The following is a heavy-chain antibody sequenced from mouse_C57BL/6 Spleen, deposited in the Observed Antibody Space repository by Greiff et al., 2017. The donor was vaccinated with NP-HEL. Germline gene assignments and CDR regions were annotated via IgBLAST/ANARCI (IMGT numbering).Heavy chain of an antibody. J-gene: IGHJ4*01. CDR2: ISDGGSYT. CDR1: GFTFSSYA. CDR3: AREDYYGSLYAMDY. D-gene: IGHD1-1*01. Sequence: EVMLVESGGGLVKPGGSLKLSCAASGFTFSSYAMSWVRQTPEKRLEWVATISDGGSYTYYPDNVKGRFTISRDNAKNNLYLQMSHLKSEDTAMYYCAREDYYGSLYAMDYWGQGTSVTVSS. V-gene: IGHV5-4*01.